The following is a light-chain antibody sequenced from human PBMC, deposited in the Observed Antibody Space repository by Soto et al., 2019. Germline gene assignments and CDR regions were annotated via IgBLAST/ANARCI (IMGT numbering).Light chain of an antibody. Sequence: EIVMTQSPATLSVSPGERATLFCRASQSISGSLAWYQQKPGQAPRLLIYGAFTRATGIPARFSGSGSGTEFTLTISSLQSEDFAVYYCQQFNNRPPTFGQGTKVDI. CDR2: GAF. CDR1: QSISGS. V-gene: IGKV3-15*01. CDR3: QQFNNRPPT. J-gene: IGKJ1*01.